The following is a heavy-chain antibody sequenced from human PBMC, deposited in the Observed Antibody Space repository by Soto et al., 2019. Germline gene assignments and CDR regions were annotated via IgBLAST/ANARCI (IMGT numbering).Heavy chain of an antibody. CDR1: GFTFSSYV. CDR3: AKGGRQLIRTDF. J-gene: IGHJ4*02. CDR2: ISGSAYST. Sequence: GVSLRLSCAASGFTFSSYVMNWFRQAPGKGLEWVSSISGSAYSTYYADSVKGRFTISRDNSKNTLYLQMNSLRAEDTAVYYCAKGGRQLIRTDFWGQGTLVTASS. D-gene: IGHD6-13*01. V-gene: IGHV3-23*01.